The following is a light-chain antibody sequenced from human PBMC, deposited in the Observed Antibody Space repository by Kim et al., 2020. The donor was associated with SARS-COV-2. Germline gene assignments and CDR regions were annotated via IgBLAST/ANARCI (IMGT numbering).Light chain of an antibody. CDR2: DVT. CDR1: SSDVGGYNY. Sequence: GQSVTISCTGTSSDVGGYNYVSWYQQYPGKVPKLMIHDVTKRPSGVPDRFSGSKTGNTASLTVSGLQAEDEADYYCCSYAGSNIGVFGGGTRLTVL. CDR3: CSYAGSNIGV. J-gene: IGLJ3*02. V-gene: IGLV2-11*03.